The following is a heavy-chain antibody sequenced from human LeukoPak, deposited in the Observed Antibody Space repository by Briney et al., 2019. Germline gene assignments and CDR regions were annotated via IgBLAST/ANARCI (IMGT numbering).Heavy chain of an antibody. CDR3: ARASWIIRGYFDY. D-gene: IGHD2-2*03. V-gene: IGHV4-34*01. Sequence: SETLCLTCAVYGGSFSGYYWSWIRQPPGKGLEWIGEINHSGSTNYNPSLKSRVTISVDTSKNQFSLKLSSVTAADTAVYYCARASWIIRGYFDYWGQGTLVTVSS. CDR2: INHSGST. CDR1: GGSFSGYY. J-gene: IGHJ4*02.